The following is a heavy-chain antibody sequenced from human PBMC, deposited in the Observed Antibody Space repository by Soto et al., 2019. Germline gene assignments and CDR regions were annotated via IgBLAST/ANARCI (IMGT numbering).Heavy chain of an antibody. Sequence: QVQLVESGGGVVQPGRSLRLSCAASGFTFSSYGMHWVRQAPGKGLEWVAVIWYDGSNKYYADSVKGRFTISRDNSKNTVYLQMNSLRAEDTAVYYCARDADDRVDIVAPSHFYYYYYMDVWGKGTTVTVSS. V-gene: IGHV3-33*01. J-gene: IGHJ6*03. D-gene: IGHD5-12*01. CDR2: IWYDGSNK. CDR3: ARDADDRVDIVAPSHFYYYYYMDV. CDR1: GFTFSSYG.